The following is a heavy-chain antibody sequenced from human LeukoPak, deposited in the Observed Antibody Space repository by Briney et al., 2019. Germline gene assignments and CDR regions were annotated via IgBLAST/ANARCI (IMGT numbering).Heavy chain of an antibody. J-gene: IGHJ4*02. Sequence: VGSLRLSCAASGFTFSNHAMHWVRQAPGKALEYVAVISSNGANTFHAKSLNDRFTISRDNSKNILYLQMGSLRAEDMAVYYCAREEEFYDSSGYRRLDSWGQGTLVVVSS. CDR3: AREEEFYDSSGYRRLDS. CDR2: ISSNGANT. CDR1: GFTFSNHA. V-gene: IGHV3-64*01. D-gene: IGHD3-22*01.